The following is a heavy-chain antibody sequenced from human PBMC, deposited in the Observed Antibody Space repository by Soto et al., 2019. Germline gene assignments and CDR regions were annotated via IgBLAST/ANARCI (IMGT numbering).Heavy chain of an antibody. CDR2: IIPIFGTA. V-gene: IGHV1-69*13. CDR3: LRSAKIAVDGNVFDT. J-gene: IGHJ5*02. D-gene: IGHD6-19*01. Sequence: VKMNRKASEGSRSSSAIRLVRRAPGPGLECMGGIIPIFGTANYAQKFKGRGTITADESTSTAYMELSSLRSEDTAVYYCLRSAKIAVDGNVFDTWGQGDLVTISS. CDR1: EGSRSSSA.